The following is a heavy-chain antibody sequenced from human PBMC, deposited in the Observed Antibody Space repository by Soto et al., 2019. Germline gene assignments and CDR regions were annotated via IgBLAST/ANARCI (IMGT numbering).Heavy chain of an antibody. CDR2: MYDSGTT. Sequence: QVQLQESGPGVVKPSETLSLNCTVSGGSISRYYCSWIRRPPGGGLEWIGHMYDSGTTDYHPSPKSRVTMSVDRPKNRFSLKVRSVSAADTATYYCAVGEAGTGYSWGRGTLVSVSS. J-gene: IGHJ4*02. D-gene: IGHD2-15*01. V-gene: IGHV4-59*01. CDR3: AVGEAGTGYS. CDR1: GGSISRYY.